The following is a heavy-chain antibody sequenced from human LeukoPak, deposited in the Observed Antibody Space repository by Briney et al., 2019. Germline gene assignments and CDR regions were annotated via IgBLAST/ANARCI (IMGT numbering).Heavy chain of an antibody. CDR2: IYYSGST. CDR1: GGFISSYY. CDR3: ASGYSYGPPNGY. V-gene: IGHV4-59*01. J-gene: IGHJ4*02. D-gene: IGHD5-18*01. Sequence: PSETLSLTCTVSGGFISSYYWSWIRQPPGKGLEWIGYIYYSGSTNYNPSLKSRVTISVDTSKNQFSLKLSSVTAADTAVYYCASGYSYGPPNGYWGQGTLVTVSS.